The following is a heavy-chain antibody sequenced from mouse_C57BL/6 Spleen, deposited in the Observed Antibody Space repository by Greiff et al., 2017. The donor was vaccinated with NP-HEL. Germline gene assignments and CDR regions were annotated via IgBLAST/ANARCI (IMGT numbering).Heavy chain of an antibody. Sequence: EVQLQQSGPELVKPGASVKISCKASGYTFTDYYMNWVKQSHGKSLEWIGDINPNNGGTSYNQKFKGKATLTVDKSSSTAYIELRSLTSEDSAVYYCAYYYDYDPFAYWGQGTLVTVSA. V-gene: IGHV1-26*01. D-gene: IGHD2-4*01. CDR3: AYYYDYDPFAY. CDR1: GYTFTDYY. CDR2: INPNNGGT. J-gene: IGHJ3*01.